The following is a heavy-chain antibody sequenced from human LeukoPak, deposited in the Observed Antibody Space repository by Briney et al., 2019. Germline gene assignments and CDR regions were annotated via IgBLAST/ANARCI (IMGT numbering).Heavy chain of an antibody. CDR2: INPNSGGT. CDR3: ARVAHNYDLLTGYYPYLDYFDF. Sequence: ASVKVSCKASGYTFTGYYLHWVRQAPGQGLEWMGWINPNSGGTYYAQKFQGRVTMTRDTSISTAYMELSRLRSDDTAVFYCARVAHNYDLLTGYYPYLDYFDFWGQGTLVTVSS. J-gene: IGHJ4*02. V-gene: IGHV1-2*02. D-gene: IGHD3-9*01. CDR1: GYTFTGYY.